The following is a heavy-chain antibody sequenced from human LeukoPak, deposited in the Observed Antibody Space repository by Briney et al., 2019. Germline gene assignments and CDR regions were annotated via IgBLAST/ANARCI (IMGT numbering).Heavy chain of an antibody. CDR3: ARDQNYYGSGSQNYYYYYYMDV. V-gene: IGHV3-30*03. CDR2: ISYDGSNK. J-gene: IGHJ6*03. Sequence: GGSLRLSCAASGFTFSSYGMHWVRQAPGKGLEWVAVISYDGSNKYYVDSVKGRFTISRGNSKNTLYLQMNSLRAKDTAVYYCARDQNYYGSGSQNYYYYYYMDVWGKGTTVTVSS. CDR1: GFTFSSYG. D-gene: IGHD3-10*01.